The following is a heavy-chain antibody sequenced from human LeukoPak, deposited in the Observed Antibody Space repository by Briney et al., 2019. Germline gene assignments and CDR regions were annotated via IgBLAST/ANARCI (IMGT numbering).Heavy chain of an antibody. CDR1: GFTFSSYA. J-gene: IGHJ4*02. V-gene: IGHV3-48*01. CDR2: IRSGGSIT. Sequence: GGSLRLSCAASGFTFSSYAMNWVRQAPGKGLEWVSYIRSGGSITRYADYVKGRFTISRDNAKNSLYLQMNSLRAEDTAVYYCARVIWSGYYQIDYWGQGTLVTVSS. CDR3: ARVIWSGYYQIDY. D-gene: IGHD3-3*01.